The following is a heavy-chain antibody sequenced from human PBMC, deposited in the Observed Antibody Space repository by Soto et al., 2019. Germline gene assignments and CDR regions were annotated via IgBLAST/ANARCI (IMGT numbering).Heavy chain of an antibody. Sequence: SETLSLTCAVYGGSFSGYYWSWIRQPPGKGLEWIGEINHSGSTNYNPSLKSRVTISVDTSKNQFSLKLSSVTAADTAVYYRARKLLWFGESNNWFDPWGQGTLVTVSS. CDR1: GGSFSGYY. CDR3: ARKLLWFGESNNWFDP. CDR2: INHSGST. D-gene: IGHD3-10*01. J-gene: IGHJ5*02. V-gene: IGHV4-34*01.